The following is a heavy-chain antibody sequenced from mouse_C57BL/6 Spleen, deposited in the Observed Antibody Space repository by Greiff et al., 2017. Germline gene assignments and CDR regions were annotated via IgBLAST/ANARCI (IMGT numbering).Heavy chain of an antibody. CDR3: ARQEYGYDVGPWFAY. CDR2: IYPGNGDT. J-gene: IGHJ3*01. Sequence: LQQSGAELVRPGASVKMSCKASGYTFTSYNMHWVKQTPRQGLEWIGAIYPGNGDTSYNQKFKGKATLTVDKSSSTAYMQLSSLTSEDSAVYFCARQEYGYDVGPWFAYWGQGTLVTVSA. D-gene: IGHD2-2*01. CDR1: GYTFTSYN. V-gene: IGHV1-12*01.